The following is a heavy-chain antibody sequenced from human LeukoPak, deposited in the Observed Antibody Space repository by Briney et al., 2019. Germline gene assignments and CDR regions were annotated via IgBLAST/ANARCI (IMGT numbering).Heavy chain of an antibody. CDR2: IYPGDSDT. CDR3: AKIDRTYCSRSSCYALDY. Sequence: GESLKISCAASGYSFTNCWIAWVRQMPGKGLEWMGIIYPGDSDTRYSPSFQGQVTISADKSISTAYLLWSSLKASDTAIYYCAKIDRTYCSRSSCYALDYWGQGTLVTVSS. CDR1: GYSFTNCW. D-gene: IGHD2-2*01. J-gene: IGHJ4*02. V-gene: IGHV5-51*01.